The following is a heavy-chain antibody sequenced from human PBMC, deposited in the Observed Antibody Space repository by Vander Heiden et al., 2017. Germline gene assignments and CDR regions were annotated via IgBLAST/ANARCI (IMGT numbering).Heavy chain of an antibody. Sequence: QVQLVQSGAEVKKPGSSVKVSCKASGGTFSSYAISWVRPAPGQGLEWMGGIIPIVGTANYAQKFQGRVTITADKSTSTAYMELSSLRSEDTAVYYCARDHCSGGSCYGGNYYYYGMDVWGQGTTVTVSS. D-gene: IGHD2-15*01. V-gene: IGHV1-69*06. CDR3: ARDHCSGGSCYGGNYYYYGMDV. J-gene: IGHJ6*02. CDR1: GGTFSSYA. CDR2: IIPIVGTA.